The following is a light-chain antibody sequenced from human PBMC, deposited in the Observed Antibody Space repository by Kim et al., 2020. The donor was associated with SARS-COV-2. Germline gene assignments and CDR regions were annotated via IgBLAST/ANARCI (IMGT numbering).Light chain of an antibody. CDR3: QVWDSSSVV. CDR2: YDT. CDR1: NIGSKS. J-gene: IGLJ2*01. V-gene: IGLV3-21*04. Sequence: SYELTQPPSVSVAPGKTGRITCGGNNIGSKSVHWYQQKPGQAPVLVIYYDTDRPSGIPERFSGSNSGNTATLTISRVEAGDEADYYCQVWDSSSVVFGGG.